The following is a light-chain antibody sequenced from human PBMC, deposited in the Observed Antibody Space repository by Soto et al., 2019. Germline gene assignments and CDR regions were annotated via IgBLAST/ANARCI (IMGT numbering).Light chain of an antibody. CDR3: SSYTSSSPPV. CDR1: SSDVGGYNY. J-gene: IGLJ2*01. Sequence: QSALTQPASVSGSPGQSITISCTGTSSDVGGYNYVPWYQQHPDKAPKLMIYEVSNRPSGVSNRFSGSKSGHTASLTISGHQAEDEADYYCSSYTSSSPPVFGGGTKLTVL. CDR2: EVS. V-gene: IGLV2-14*01.